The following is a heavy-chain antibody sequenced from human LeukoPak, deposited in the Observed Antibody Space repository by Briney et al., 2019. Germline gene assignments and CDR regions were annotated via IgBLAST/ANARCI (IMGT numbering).Heavy chain of an antibody. V-gene: IGHV4-38-2*01. Sequence: SETLSLTCAVSGYSISSGYYWGWIRQPPGKGLEWIGSIYHSGSTSCNPSLKSRVSISVDTSKNQFSLKLSSVTAADTAVYYCARIGNYDSGSSIGMDVWGQGTTVTVSS. CDR3: ARIGNYDSGSSIGMDV. D-gene: IGHD3-10*01. J-gene: IGHJ6*02. CDR2: IYHSGST. CDR1: GYSISSGYY.